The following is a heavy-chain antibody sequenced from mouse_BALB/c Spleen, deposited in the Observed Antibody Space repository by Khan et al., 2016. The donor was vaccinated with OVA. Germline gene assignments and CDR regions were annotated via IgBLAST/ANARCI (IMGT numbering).Heavy chain of an antibody. V-gene: IGHV2-6-5*01. CDR3: AKGIWSYYYAMDY. CDR2: IWGGGST. Sequence: QVQLKQSGPGLVAPSQSLSITCTVSGFSLTDYGVRWIRQPPGKGLEWLGVIWGGGSTYYNSALKSRLSISKDNSKSQVFLKMNSLQTDDTAMYYCAKGIWSYYYAMDYWGQGTSVTVSS. J-gene: IGHJ4*01. D-gene: IGHD1-1*02. CDR1: GFSLTDYG.